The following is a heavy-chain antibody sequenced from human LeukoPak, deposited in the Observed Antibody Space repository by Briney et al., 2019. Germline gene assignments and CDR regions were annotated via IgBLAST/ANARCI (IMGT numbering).Heavy chain of an antibody. CDR3: ARVRAYDASGFYYDYFDY. CDR1: GFTFSSYG. CDR2: IRYDGSNK. D-gene: IGHD3-22*01. V-gene: IGHV3-30*02. Sequence: GGSLRLSCAASGFTFSSYGIHWVRQAPGKGLEWVAFIRYDGSNKYYADSVKGRFTISRDNSKNSLYLQMKSLRVEDTAIYYCARVRAYDASGFYYDYFDYWGQGTLVTVSS. J-gene: IGHJ4*02.